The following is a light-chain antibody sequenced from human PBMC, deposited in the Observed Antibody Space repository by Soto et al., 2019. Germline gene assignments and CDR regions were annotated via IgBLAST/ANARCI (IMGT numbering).Light chain of an antibody. V-gene: IGKV3-20*01. CDR1: QSVSSTY. Sequence: EIVLTQSPGTLSLSPGERVTLSCRASQSVSSTYLVWYQQKPGQAPRLLIYGASSRATGIPDRFSASGSGTDFALTISRLEPEDCAVYYCQHYGTSLMYTFGQGTKLEIK. J-gene: IGKJ2*01. CDR2: GAS. CDR3: QHYGTSLMYT.